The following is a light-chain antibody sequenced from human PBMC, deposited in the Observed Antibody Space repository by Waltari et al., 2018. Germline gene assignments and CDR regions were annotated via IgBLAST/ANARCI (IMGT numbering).Light chain of an antibody. Sequence: DIVMTQSPDSLAVSLGERATINCKHSKSVLYSSNSRNYLAWFQQKPGQPPKLVIYWASTRESGVPDRFSGSGSGTDFTLTISSLQAEDVAIYYCQQYYSAPRTFGQGTKVEIK. CDR2: WAS. CDR1: KSVLYSSNSRNY. V-gene: IGKV4-1*01. J-gene: IGKJ1*01. CDR3: QQYYSAPRT.